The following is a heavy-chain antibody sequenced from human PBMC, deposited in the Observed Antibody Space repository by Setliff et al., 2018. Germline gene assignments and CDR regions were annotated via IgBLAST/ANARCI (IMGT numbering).Heavy chain of an antibody. D-gene: IGHD3-10*01. V-gene: IGHV4-4*02. J-gene: IGHJ4*02. Sequence: SETLSLTCAVSGGSISSSNWWSWVRQPPGKGLEWIGEINHSGSTNYNPSLKSRVTISVDTSKNQFSLKLSSVTAADTAVYYCVMGSGALGPNWGQGTLVTVSS. CDR2: INHSGST. CDR1: GGSISSSNW. CDR3: VMGSGALGPN.